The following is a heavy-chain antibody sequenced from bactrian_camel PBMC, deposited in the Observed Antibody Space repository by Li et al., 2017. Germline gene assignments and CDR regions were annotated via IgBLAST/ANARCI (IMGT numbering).Heavy chain of an antibody. CDR2: IDKDGST. CDR1: GYRYSSYC. CDR3: AADPWGEYGGTWYSPSEYKY. Sequence: HVQLVESGGGSVQAGGSLRLSCAVSGYRYSSYCMGWFRQAPGKEREVVATIDKDGSTTYSDSVKGRFTISRDYAKNTMYLQMNSLKPEDTAMYYCAADPWGEYGGTWYSPSEYKYWGQGTQVTVS. J-gene: IGHJ4*01. V-gene: IGHV3S53*01. D-gene: IGHD6*01.